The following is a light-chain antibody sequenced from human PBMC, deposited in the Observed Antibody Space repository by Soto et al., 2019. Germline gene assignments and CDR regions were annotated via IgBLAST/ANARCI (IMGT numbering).Light chain of an antibody. CDR2: AAS. Sequence: DIQMTQSPSSLSASVGDRVTITCRASQRISSYLNWYQQKPGKAPKLLIYAASSLHSGVPSRFSGSGSGTDFTLTISSLQPEEFATYYCQQSYSTPYTFGQGTKLEIK. J-gene: IGKJ2*01. V-gene: IGKV1-39*01. CDR3: QQSYSTPYT. CDR1: QRISSY.